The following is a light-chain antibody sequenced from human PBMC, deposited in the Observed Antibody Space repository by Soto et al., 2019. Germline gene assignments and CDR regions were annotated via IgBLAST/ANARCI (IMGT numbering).Light chain of an antibody. CDR1: SSNIGAGYD. Sequence: QSVLTQPPSVSGAPGQRVTISCTGSSSNIGAGYDVHWYQQHPGTAPKLLMYGNSNRPSGVPDRFSGSKSGTSASLAITGLQAEDEADYYCQSYDSSLSGHVVFGGGTKLTVL. J-gene: IGLJ2*01. CDR3: QSYDSSLSGHVV. CDR2: GNS. V-gene: IGLV1-40*01.